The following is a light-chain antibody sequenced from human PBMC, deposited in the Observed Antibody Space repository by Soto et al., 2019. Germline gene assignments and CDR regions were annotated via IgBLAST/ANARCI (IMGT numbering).Light chain of an antibody. CDR2: EGS. CDR3: CSYAGSSTYV. J-gene: IGLJ1*01. Sequence: QSVLTQPASVSGSPGQSITISCTGTSSDVGSYNLVSWYQQHPGKAPKLMIYEGSKRPSGVSNRLSGSKSGNTASLTISGLQAEDEADYYCCSYAGSSTYVFGTGTKVPGL. CDR1: SSDVGSYNL. V-gene: IGLV2-23*01.